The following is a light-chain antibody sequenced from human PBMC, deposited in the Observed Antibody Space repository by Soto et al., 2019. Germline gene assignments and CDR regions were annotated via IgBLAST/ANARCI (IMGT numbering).Light chain of an antibody. CDR2: EVS. V-gene: IGLV2-14*01. CDR1: SSDVGGYNY. J-gene: IGLJ1*01. CDR3: SSYTSSSTPYV. Sequence: QSALTQPASVSGSPGQSITISCTGTSSDVGGYNYVSWYQQHPGKAPKLMIYEVSNRPSGVSNRFSGSKSGNTASLTISGPQAEDEADYYCSSYTSSSTPYVFGPGTKVTV.